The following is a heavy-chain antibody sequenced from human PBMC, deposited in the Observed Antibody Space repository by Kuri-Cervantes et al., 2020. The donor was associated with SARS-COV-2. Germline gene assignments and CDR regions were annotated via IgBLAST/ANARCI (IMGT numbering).Heavy chain of an antibody. J-gene: IGHJ6*03. CDR2: INPNSGGT. V-gene: IGHV1-2*02. Sequence: ASVKVSCKASGYTFTGYYMHWVRQAPGQGLEWMGWINPNSGGTNYAQKFQGRVTMTRDTSISTAYMELSRLRSGDTAVYYCARDLWFGELLSVGGYYYYMDVWGKGTTVTVSS. CDR3: ARDLWFGELLSVGGYYYYMDV. CDR1: GYTFTGYY. D-gene: IGHD3-10*01.